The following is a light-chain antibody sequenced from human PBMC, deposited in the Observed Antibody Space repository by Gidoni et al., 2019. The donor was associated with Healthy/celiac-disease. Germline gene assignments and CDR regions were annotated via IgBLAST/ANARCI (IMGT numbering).Light chain of an antibody. V-gene: IGKV3-11*01. J-gene: IGKJ3*01. CDR3: QQRRT. Sequence: EIVLTQSPATLSLSPGERATLSCRASQSVSSYLAWYQQKPGQAPRRLIYDASNRATGIPARFSGSGSGTDFTLTISSLEPEDFAVYYCQQRRTFGPGTKVDIK. CDR1: QSVSSY. CDR2: DAS.